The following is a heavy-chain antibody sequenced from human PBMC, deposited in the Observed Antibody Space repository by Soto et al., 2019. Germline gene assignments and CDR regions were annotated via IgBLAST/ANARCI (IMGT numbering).Heavy chain of an antibody. CDR2: IIPILGIA. CDR1: GCTFSSYT. V-gene: IGHV1-69*04. J-gene: IGHJ6*02. CDR3: ARDIAVSGYYGMDV. Sequence: ASVKASCKSSGCTFSSYTISWVRQAPGQGLEWMGRIIPILGIANYAQKFQGRVTITADKSTSTAYMELSSLRSEDMAVYYCARDIAVSGYYGMDVWGQGTTVTVSS. D-gene: IGHD3-16*01.